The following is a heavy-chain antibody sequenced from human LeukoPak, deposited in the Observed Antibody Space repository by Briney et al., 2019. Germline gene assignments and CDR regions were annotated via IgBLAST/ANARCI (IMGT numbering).Heavy chain of an antibody. J-gene: IGHJ4*02. D-gene: IGHD6-19*01. CDR1: GFPFSSYA. Sequence: GGSLRPSCAASGFPFSSYAMHWVRQAPGKGLEWVAVISYDGSNKYYADSVKGRFTISRDNSKNTLYLQMNSLRAEDTAVYYCARGGSSGCFDYWGQGTLVTVSS. CDR2: ISYDGSNK. V-gene: IGHV3-30*04. CDR3: ARGGSSGCFDY.